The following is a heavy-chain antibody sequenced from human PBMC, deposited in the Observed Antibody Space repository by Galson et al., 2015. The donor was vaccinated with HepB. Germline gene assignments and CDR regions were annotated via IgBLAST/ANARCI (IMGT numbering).Heavy chain of an antibody. CDR1: GFSFSDYW. CDR3: VRDRTYKGGNFFDF. D-gene: IGHD3-10*01. V-gene: IGHV3-7*03. CDR2: IRYDEYEY. J-gene: IGHJ4*02. Sequence: SLRLSCAASGFSFSDYWMRWIRQAPGKRPEWVANIRYDEYEYYYADFVKGRFTISRDNARNSVFLQMSSLRRDDTATYYCVRDRTYKGGNFFDFWGQGALVTVSS.